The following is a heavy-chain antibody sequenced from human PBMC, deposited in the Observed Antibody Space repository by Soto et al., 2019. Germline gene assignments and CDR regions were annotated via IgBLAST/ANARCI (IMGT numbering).Heavy chain of an antibody. CDR1: DDSINSDKYY. V-gene: IGHV4-39*01. CDR2: IYYRGNA. D-gene: IGHD3-3*01. Sequence: QLQLQESGPGLVKPSETLSLTCSVSDDSINSDKYYWGWIRQPPGKGLEWIGSIYYRGNAYYNPSIQTRVTIALDKSRSQFSQKLTSVTAADSAVYFGARLEGLATISYYFDFWGPGALVTVSS. J-gene: IGHJ4*02. CDR3: ARLEGLATISYYFDF.